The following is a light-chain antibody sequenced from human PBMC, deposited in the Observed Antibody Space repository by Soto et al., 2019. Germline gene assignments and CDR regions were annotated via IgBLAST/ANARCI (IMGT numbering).Light chain of an antibody. Sequence: QSVLTQPSSMSGSPGPSITISCTGTSSDVGAYDHVSWHQQRPGRAPKVLLYDVRIRPSEVSNRFSCSKSGDTASLTISGRQAEDEAIDYCSSKTTSATVLFGGGTKLTVL. CDR1: SSDVGAYDH. CDR3: SSKTTSATVL. CDR2: DVR. V-gene: IGLV2-14*03. J-gene: IGLJ2*01.